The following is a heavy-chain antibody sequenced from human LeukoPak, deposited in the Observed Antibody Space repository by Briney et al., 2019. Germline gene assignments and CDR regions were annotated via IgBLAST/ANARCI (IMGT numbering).Heavy chain of an antibody. J-gene: IGHJ4*02. D-gene: IGHD6-19*01. CDR2: ISGSGHST. Sequence: GGSLRLSCAASGFTFRNYAMSWVRQAPGKGLEWVSGISGSGHSTYYADSVKGRFTISRDNSKNTLYLQMNSLRAEDTAVYYCANVAATSFYWGQGTLVTVSS. V-gene: IGHV3-23*01. CDR3: ANVAATSFY. CDR1: GFTFRNYA.